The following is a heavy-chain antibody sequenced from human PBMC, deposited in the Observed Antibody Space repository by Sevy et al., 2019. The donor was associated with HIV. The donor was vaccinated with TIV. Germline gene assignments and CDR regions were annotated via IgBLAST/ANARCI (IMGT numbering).Heavy chain of an antibody. V-gene: IGHV3-49*03. CDR2: IRAEAYGGTP. CDR1: GFTFGDFA. J-gene: IGHJ5*02. Sequence: GESLKISCTTSGFTFGDFAMSWFRQAPGKGLEWVGFIRAEAYGGTPEHAASVKGRFTISRDDSKSIAYLQMDSLETEDTAVYYCTRGWLAVSGRRFNWLDPWGQGTQVTVSS. CDR3: TRGWLAVSGRRFNWLDP. D-gene: IGHD6-19*01.